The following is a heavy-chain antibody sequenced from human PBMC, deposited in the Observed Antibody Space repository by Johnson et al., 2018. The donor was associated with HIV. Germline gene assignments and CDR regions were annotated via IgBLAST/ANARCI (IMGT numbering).Heavy chain of an antibody. CDR1: GFTVSSNY. V-gene: IGHV3-33*08. Sequence: QMQLVESGGGLVQPGGSLRLSCAASGFTVSSNYMSWVRQAPGKGLEWVAVMWYDGSNKYYADSVKGRFTISRDNSKNTMLLQMNSLRAEDTAIYYCARDIFLLSSRGNAFDIWGQGTMVTVSS. D-gene: IGHD6-13*01. CDR2: MWYDGSNK. CDR3: ARDIFLLSSRGNAFDI. J-gene: IGHJ3*02.